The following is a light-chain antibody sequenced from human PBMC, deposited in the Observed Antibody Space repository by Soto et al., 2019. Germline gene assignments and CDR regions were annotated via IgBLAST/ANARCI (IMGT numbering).Light chain of an antibody. V-gene: IGLV2-18*02. CDR1: SSDVGSYNR. Sequence: QSALTQPPSVSGSPGQSVTISCTGTSSDVGSYNRVSWYQQPPGTAPKLMIYEVSNRPSGVPDRFSGSKSGNTASLTISGLQAEDDADYYCSSYTSSSKVVFGGGTKLTVL. CDR2: EVS. CDR3: SSYTSSSKVV. J-gene: IGLJ2*01.